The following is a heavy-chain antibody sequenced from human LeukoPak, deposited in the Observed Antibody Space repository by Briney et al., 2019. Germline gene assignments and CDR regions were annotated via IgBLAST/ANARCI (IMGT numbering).Heavy chain of an antibody. D-gene: IGHD3-10*01. V-gene: IGHV1-46*01. CDR3: ARAGAISNYTFDF. J-gene: IGHJ4*02. CDR2: IDPSGDST. CDR1: GYTFTSYN. Sequence: ASVKVSCKASGYTFTSYNLHWVRQAPGQGPEWMGMIDPSGDSTSYAQKFQGRLTVTTDTSTSTVYMELSSLRSEETAVYYCARAGAISNYTFDFWGQGTLVTVSS.